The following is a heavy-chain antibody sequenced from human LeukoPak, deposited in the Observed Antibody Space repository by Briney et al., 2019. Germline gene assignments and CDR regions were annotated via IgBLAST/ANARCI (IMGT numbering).Heavy chain of an antibody. CDR3: ARVAAAGTGWFGP. CDR2: INPNSGGT. D-gene: IGHD6-13*01. CDR1: GYTFTGYY. V-gene: IGHV1-2*02. Sequence: ASVKVSCKASGYTFTGYYRHWVRQAPGQGLEWMGWINPNSGGTNYAQKFQGRVTMTRDTSIGTAYMELSRLRSDDTAVYYCARVAAAGTGWFGPWGQGTLVTVSS. J-gene: IGHJ5*02.